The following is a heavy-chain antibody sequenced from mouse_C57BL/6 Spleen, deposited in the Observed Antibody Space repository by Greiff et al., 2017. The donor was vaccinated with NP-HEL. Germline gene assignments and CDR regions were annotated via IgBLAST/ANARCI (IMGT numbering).Heavy chain of an antibody. J-gene: IGHJ1*03. V-gene: IGHV5-17*01. CDR3: ARDYGNYGWYFDV. CDR2: ISSGSSTI. Sequence: EVKLVESGGGLVKPGGSLKLSCAASGFTFSDYGMHWVRQAPEKGLEWVAYISSGSSTIYYADKVKGRFTISRDNAKNTLFLQLTRLRSDDTAMYYCARDYGNYGWYFDVWGTGTTVTVSS. D-gene: IGHD2-1*01. CDR1: GFTFSDYG.